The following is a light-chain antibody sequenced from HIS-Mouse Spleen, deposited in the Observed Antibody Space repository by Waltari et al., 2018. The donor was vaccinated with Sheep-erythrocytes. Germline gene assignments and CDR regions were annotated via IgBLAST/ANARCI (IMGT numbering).Light chain of an antibody. CDR2: RNN. CDR3: AAWDDSLSGNWV. Sequence: QSVLTQPPSASGTPGQRVTISCSGSSSNIGNNYVYWYQQPPGTAPQLLIYRNNPRPAGVPGRFSGSKAGTSAALAISGLRSEDEADYYCAAWDDSLSGNWVFGGGTKLTVL. J-gene: IGLJ3*02. V-gene: IGLV1-47*01. CDR1: SSNIGNNY.